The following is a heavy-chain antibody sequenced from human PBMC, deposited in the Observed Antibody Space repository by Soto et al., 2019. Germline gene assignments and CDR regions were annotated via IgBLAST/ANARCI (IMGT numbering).Heavy chain of an antibody. CDR3: AKGPADGLWFGDWFDP. V-gene: IGHV3-23*01. J-gene: IGHJ5*02. CDR1: GFTFSSYA. D-gene: IGHD3-10*01. Sequence: PGGSLRLSCAASGFTFSSYAMSWVRQAPGKGLEWVSAISGSGGSTYYADSVKGRFTISRDNSKNTLYLQMNSLRAEDTAVYYCAKGPADGLWFGDWFDPWGQGTLVTVSS. CDR2: ISGSGGST.